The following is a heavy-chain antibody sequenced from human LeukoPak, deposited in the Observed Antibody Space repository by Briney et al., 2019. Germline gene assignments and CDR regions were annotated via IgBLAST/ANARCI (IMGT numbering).Heavy chain of an antibody. Sequence: PGGSLRLSCAASGFTFTSYWMHWVRQVPGKGLVWVSRINSDGSFTNYADSVKGRFTISRDNAKSTLYLPMNSLRVEDTAVYFCARDWPAARYYFDYWGQGTLVSVSS. CDR2: INSDGSFT. J-gene: IGHJ4*02. V-gene: IGHV3-74*01. D-gene: IGHD2-2*01. CDR1: GFTFTSYW. CDR3: ARDWPAARYYFDY.